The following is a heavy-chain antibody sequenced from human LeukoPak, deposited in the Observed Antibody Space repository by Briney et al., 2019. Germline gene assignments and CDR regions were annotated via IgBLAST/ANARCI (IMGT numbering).Heavy chain of an antibody. J-gene: IGHJ3*02. Sequence: SVKVSCKASGGTFSSYAISWVRQAPGQGLEWMGRIIPIFGTANYAQKFQGRVAITTDESTSTAYMELSSLRSEDTAVYYCARGGSLYAFDIWGQGTMVTVSS. V-gene: IGHV1-69*05. D-gene: IGHD6-13*01. CDR1: GGTFSSYA. CDR3: ARGGSLYAFDI. CDR2: IIPIFGTA.